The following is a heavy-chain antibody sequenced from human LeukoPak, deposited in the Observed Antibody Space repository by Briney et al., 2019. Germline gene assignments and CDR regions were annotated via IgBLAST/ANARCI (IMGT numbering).Heavy chain of an antibody. CDR1: GGSLSGHF. V-gene: IGHV4-59*11. Sequence: SDTLSLTCTVSGGSLSGHFWSWVRRPPGKGLENIGYIHSSGSTNYNPSCKSRVTVSLEMSKNQFSLSLSSVTAADTAVYYCARDPGDTDWYNFDFWGQGILVTVSS. D-gene: IGHD3-9*01. CDR2: IHSSGST. J-gene: IGHJ4*02. CDR3: ARDPGDTDWYNFDF.